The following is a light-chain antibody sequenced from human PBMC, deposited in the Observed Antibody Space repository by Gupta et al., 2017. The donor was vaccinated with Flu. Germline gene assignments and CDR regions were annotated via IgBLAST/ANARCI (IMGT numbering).Light chain of an antibody. J-gene: IGKJ4*01. CDR1: QEISAW. V-gene: IGKV1-12*01. CDR2: AAS. Sequence: NPMTQSTSSVSASVGDRVTITRRASQEISAWVAEFQQRPGKAPERLISAASDLQSGVPPRFSGSGFGTFFTLTISSLEPEDLATYYCQQADSCPLTFGWGTKVEIK. CDR3: QQADSCPLT.